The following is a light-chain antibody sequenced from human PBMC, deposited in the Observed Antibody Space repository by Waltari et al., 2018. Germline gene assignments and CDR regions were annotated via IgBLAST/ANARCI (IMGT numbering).Light chain of an antibody. CDR3: TAWDDSLNGPV. CDR1: STNIGRSS. Sequence: QPVLIQPPSASGTPGQRVTMSCSGSSTNIGRSSVNWYQQVPGAAPRLLIYTNNQRPSWVPARISGSSSGTSASLTITWLQSDDEADYYCTAWDDSLNGPVFGGGTRLTVL. V-gene: IGLV1-44*01. J-gene: IGLJ3*02. CDR2: TNN.